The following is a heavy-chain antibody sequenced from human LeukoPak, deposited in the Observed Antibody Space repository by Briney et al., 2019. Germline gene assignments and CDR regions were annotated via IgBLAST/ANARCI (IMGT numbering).Heavy chain of an antibody. CDR3: ARGASGTFCWFDS. Sequence: GGSLRLSCAASGFTFINYPIHWVRQAPGKGLEWVAVMSYNGNNKYYADSVKGLFTISRDNCKPTLYLQMNRLGTGDTAVSYCARGASGTFCWFDSWGRGTLVTVSS. D-gene: IGHD1-1*01. V-gene: IGHV3-30-3*01. J-gene: IGHJ5*01. CDR1: GFTFINYP. CDR2: MSYNGNNK.